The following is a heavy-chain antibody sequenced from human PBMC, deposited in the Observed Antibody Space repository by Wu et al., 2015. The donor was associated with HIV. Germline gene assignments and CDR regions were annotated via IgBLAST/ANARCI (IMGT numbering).Heavy chain of an antibody. V-gene: IGHV1-8*01. Sequence: QVQLVQSGAEVKNPGASVKVSCKASGYTFSTYEINWVRQAPGQGLEWMGWMNPNSGNTGYAQKFHGRVTMTTDTSTTTVYMELSSLRSDDTAVYYCASGGTYSSSWYSPGAGTFDYWGQGTLVTVSS. D-gene: IGHD6-13*01. CDR3: ASGGTYSSSWYSPGAGTFDY. J-gene: IGHJ4*02. CDR1: GYTFSTYE. CDR2: MNPNSGNT.